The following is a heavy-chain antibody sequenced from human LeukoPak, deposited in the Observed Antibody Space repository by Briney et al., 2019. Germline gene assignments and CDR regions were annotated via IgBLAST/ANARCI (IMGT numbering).Heavy chain of an antibody. CDR1: GGSISSHY. D-gene: IGHD3-10*01. Sequence: SETLSLTCTVSGGSISSHYWSWIRQPPGKGLEWIGYIYYSGSTNYNPSLKSRVTISVDTSKNQFSLKLSSVTAADTAVYYCARAPGGYEWLGEFPIVYYYYMDVWGKGTTVTVSS. V-gene: IGHV4-59*11. CDR3: ARAPGGYEWLGEFPIVYYYYMDV. J-gene: IGHJ6*03. CDR2: IYYSGST.